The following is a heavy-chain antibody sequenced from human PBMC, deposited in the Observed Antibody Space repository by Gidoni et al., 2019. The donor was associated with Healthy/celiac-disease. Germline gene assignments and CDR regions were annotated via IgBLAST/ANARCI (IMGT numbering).Heavy chain of an antibody. CDR1: GFTFDDYA. CDR3: AKVLSNYYDSSGYDDAFDI. J-gene: IGHJ3*02. CDR2: LSWNSGSI. V-gene: IGHV3-9*01. D-gene: IGHD3-22*01. Sequence: GRSLRLSSAASGFTFDDYAMHWVRQAPGKGLERVSGLSWNSGSIGYADSVKGRFTISRDNAKNSLYLQMKSLRAEDTALYYCAKVLSNYYDSSGYDDAFDIWGQGTMVTVSS.